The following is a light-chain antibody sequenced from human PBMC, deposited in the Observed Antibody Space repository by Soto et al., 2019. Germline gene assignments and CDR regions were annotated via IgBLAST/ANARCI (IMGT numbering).Light chain of an antibody. Sequence: EIVLTQSPGTLSLSPGERATLSCRASQSVSSSNLAWYQHKPGQAPRLLIYGASSRATGIPDGFSGSGSGTDVTLTISRLEPEDFAVDYCQQYGSSPHTFGQGTKLEIK. V-gene: IGKV3-20*01. J-gene: IGKJ2*01. CDR2: GAS. CDR1: QSVSSSN. CDR3: QQYGSSPHT.